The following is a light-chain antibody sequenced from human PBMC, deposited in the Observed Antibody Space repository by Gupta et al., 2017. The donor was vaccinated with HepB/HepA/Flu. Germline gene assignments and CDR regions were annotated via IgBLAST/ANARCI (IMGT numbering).Light chain of an antibody. V-gene: IGKV1-39*01. CDR2: AAS. CDR3: QQGYSAPRVT. CDR1: QSISAF. Sequence: DIQMTQSPSSLSASIGDRVTITCRASQSISAFLNWYQQKPGKAPELLIYAASTLQSGVPSRFSGSGSGTDFTLTISSRQRDDFATYYCQQGYSAPRVTFGPGTKV. J-gene: IGKJ3*01.